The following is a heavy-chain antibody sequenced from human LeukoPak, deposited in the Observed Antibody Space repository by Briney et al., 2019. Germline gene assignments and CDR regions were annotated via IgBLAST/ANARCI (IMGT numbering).Heavy chain of an antibody. CDR3: AREAVEPAAIFDY. CDR1: GGSISSGSYY. V-gene: IGHV4-61*02. D-gene: IGHD2-2*01. J-gene: IGHJ4*02. CDR2: IYTSGST. Sequence: SQTLSLTCTVSGGSISSGSYYWSWIRQPAGTGREWIGRIYTSGSTNYNPSLKSRVTISVDTSKNQFSLKLSSVTAADTAVHYCAREAVEPAAIFDYWGQGTLVTVSS.